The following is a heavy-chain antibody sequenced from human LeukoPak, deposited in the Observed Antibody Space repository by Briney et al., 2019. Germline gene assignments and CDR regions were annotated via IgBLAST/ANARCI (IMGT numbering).Heavy chain of an antibody. CDR3: ASDSSGQPGDMDV. CDR2: INPKSGGT. D-gene: IGHD6-19*01. J-gene: IGHJ6*03. Sequence: GASVKVSCKASGYTFTGYHMHWVRQAPGQGLEWMGWINPKSGGTNYAQKLQGRVTMTTDTSTSTAYMELRSLRSDDTAVYYCASDSSGQPGDMDVWGKGTTVTVSS. V-gene: IGHV1-2*02. CDR1: GYTFTGYH.